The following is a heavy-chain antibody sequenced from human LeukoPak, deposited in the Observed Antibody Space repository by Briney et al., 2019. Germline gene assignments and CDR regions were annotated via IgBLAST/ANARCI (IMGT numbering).Heavy chain of an antibody. Sequence: GSSLRLSCAASGFILSDYWVVWVRQVPGKGLVWVSLINNDGSSANYADSVKGRSTISRDNAENTLYLQMNSLRDEDTAVYYCASYWRGLGFDPWGQGTLVTVSS. CDR2: INNDGSSA. V-gene: IGHV3-74*01. CDR1: GFILSDYW. CDR3: ASYWRGLGFDP. D-gene: IGHD3/OR15-3a*01. J-gene: IGHJ5*02.